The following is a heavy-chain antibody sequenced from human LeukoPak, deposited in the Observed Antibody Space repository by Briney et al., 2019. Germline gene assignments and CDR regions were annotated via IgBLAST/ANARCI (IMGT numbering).Heavy chain of an antibody. CDR1: GGSFSGYY. D-gene: IGHD5-18*01. CDR2: INHSGST. V-gene: IGHV4-34*01. J-gene: IGHJ4*02. Sequence: PSETLFLTCAVYGGSFSGYYWSWIRQPPGKGLEWIGEINHSGSTNYNPSLKSRVTISVDTSKNQFSLKLSSVTAADTAVYYCARGDRYSYGSYYFDYWGQGTLVTVSS. CDR3: ARGDRYSYGSYYFDY.